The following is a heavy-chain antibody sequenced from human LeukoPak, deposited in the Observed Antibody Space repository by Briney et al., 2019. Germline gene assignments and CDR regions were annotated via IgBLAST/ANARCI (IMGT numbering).Heavy chain of an antibody. CDR3: ARPYCSGGSCYLGTFDY. D-gene: IGHD2-15*01. CDR2: IYYSGST. J-gene: IGHJ4*02. Sequence: RSSETLSLTCTVSGGSISSSSYYWGWIRQPPGKGLEWIGSIYYSGSTYYNPSLKSRVTISVGTSKNQFSLKLSPVTAADTAVYYCARPYCSGGSCYLGTFDYWGQGTLVTVSS. V-gene: IGHV4-39*01. CDR1: GGSISSSSYY.